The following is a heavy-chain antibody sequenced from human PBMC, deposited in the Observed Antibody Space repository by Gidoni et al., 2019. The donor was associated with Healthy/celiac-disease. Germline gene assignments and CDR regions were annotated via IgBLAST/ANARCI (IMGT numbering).Heavy chain of an antibody. J-gene: IGHJ1*01. D-gene: IGHD6-13*01. V-gene: IGHV3-23*01. Sequence: EVQLLESGGGLVQPGGSLRLSCAASGFPFSSYAMSWVRQAPGKGLEWVSAISGSGGSTYYADSVKGRFTISRDNSKNTLYLQMNSLRAEDTAVYYCAKRQVGDSSSSSYFQHWGQGTLVTVSS. CDR2: ISGSGGST. CDR1: GFPFSSYA. CDR3: AKRQVGDSSSSSYFQH.